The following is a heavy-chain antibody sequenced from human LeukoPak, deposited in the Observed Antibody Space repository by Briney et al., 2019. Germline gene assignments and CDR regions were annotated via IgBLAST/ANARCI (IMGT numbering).Heavy chain of an antibody. J-gene: IGHJ4*02. CDR2: INPNSGGT. Sequence: ASVKVSCKASGYTFTGYYMHWVRQAPGQGLEGMGRINPNSGGTNYAQKFQGRVTMTRDTSISTAYMELSRLRSDDTAVYYCAGDSEMATITLGYYFDYWGQGTLVTVSS. D-gene: IGHD5-24*01. V-gene: IGHV1-2*06. CDR1: GYTFTGYY. CDR3: AGDSEMATITLGYYFDY.